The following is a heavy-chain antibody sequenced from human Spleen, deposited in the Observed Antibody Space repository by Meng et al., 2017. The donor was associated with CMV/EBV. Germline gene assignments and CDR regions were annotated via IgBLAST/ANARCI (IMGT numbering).Heavy chain of an antibody. D-gene: IGHD1-1*01. CDR1: GGSISSSGYY. J-gene: IGHJ3*02. V-gene: IGHV4-39*07. CDR3: ARGRLGLEFYRGDFDI. CDR2: IYYSGNT. Sequence: CTVSGGSISSSGYYWGWIRQPPGKGLEWIGSIYYSGNTHNNPSLKRRVTLSGDPSKNRVSLNLISVTAADTAVYYCARGRLGLEFYRGDFDIWGQGTLVTVSS.